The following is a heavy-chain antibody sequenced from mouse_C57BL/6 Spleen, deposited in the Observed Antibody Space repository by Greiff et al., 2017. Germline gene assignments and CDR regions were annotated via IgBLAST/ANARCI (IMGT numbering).Heavy chain of an antibody. CDR3: ARGGIYDYGDY. CDR2: IDPSASYT. CDR1: GYTFTSYW. D-gene: IGHD2-4*01. J-gene: IGHJ2*01. V-gene: IGHV1-50*01. Sequence: QVQLQQPGAELVKPGASVKLSCKASGYTFTSYWMQWVKQRPGQGLEWIGEIDPSASYTNYNQKFKGKATLTVDTSSSTAYMQLSSLTSEDSAVYYCARGGIYDYGDYWGQGTTLTVSS.